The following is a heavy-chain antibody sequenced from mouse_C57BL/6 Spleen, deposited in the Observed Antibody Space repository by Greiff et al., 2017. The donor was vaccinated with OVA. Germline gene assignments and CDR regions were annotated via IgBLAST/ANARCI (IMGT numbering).Heavy chain of an antibody. CDR2: IYPGDGDT. Sequence: QVQLKQSGAELVKPGASVKISCKASGYAFSSYWMNWVKQRPGKGLEWIGQIYPGDGDTNYNGKFKGKATLTADKSSSTAYMQLSSLTSEDSAVYFCARRDYYGSSFQAWFAYWGQGTLVTVSA. J-gene: IGHJ3*01. D-gene: IGHD1-1*01. V-gene: IGHV1-80*01. CDR1: GYAFSSYW. CDR3: ARRDYYGSSFQAWFAY.